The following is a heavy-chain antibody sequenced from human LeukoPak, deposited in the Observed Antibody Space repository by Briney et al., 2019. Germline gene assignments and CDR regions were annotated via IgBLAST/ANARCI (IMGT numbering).Heavy chain of an antibody. V-gene: IGHV3-21*01. J-gene: IGHJ5*02. CDR3: VSSGSYFGEGWFDP. CDR1: GFTFSSYS. CDR2: ISSSSSYI. D-gene: IGHD1-26*01. Sequence: GGSLRLSCAASGFTFSSYSMNWVRQAPGKGLEWVSSISSSSSYIYYADSVKGRFTISRDNAKNSLYLQMNSLRAEDTAVYCCVSSGSYFGEGWFDPWGQGTLVTVSS.